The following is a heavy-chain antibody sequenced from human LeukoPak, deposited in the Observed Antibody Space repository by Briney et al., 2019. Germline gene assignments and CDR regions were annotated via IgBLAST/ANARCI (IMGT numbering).Heavy chain of an antibody. CDR3: ARHPPDASSGWYWFDP. J-gene: IGHJ5*02. CDR1: GGSISSSSYY. V-gene: IGHV4-39*01. Sequence: PSETLSLTCTVSGGSISSSSYYWGWIRQPPGKGLEWIGSIYYSGSTYYNPSLKSRVTISVDTSKNQFSLKLSSVTAADTAVYYCARHPPDASSGWYWFDPWGQGTLVTVSS. CDR2: IYYSGST. D-gene: IGHD6-19*01.